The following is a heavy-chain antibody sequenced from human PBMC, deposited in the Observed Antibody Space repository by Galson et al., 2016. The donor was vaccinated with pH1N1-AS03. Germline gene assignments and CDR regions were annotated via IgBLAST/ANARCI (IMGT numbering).Heavy chain of an antibody. Sequence: SLRLSCAASGFTFSDYYITWIRQAPGKGLEWLSYISRSNLYTNYADSVKGRFTISRDNANNSLWLQMNSLTVTDAAVYCCARGGPRVVDNPWYFDLWGRGTLVTVSS. CDR1: GFTFSDYY. CDR3: ARGGPRVVDNPWYFDL. J-gene: IGHJ2*01. D-gene: IGHD3-9*01. V-gene: IGHV3-11*06. CDR2: ISRSNLYT.